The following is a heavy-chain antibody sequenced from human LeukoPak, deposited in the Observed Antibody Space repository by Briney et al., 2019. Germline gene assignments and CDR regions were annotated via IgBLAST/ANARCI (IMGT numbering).Heavy chain of an antibody. J-gene: IGHJ4*02. V-gene: IGHV3-53*01. CDR3: AREGTEEMATIWETLFDY. CDR1: GFTFSSNY. D-gene: IGHD5-24*01. CDR2: IYSGGST. Sequence: GGALRLSCAASGFTFSSNYMSWVRQAPGKGLEGVSVIYSGGSTYYADSVKGRFTISRDNSKSTLYLQMNSLRAEDTAVYYCAREGTEEMATIWETLFDYWGQGTLVTVSS.